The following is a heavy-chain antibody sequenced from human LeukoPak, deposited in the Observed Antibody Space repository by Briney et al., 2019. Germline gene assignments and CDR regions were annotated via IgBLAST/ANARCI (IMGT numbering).Heavy chain of an antibody. V-gene: IGHV1-46*01. CDR1: GYTFTSYY. D-gene: IGHD3-16*02. J-gene: IGHJ6*02. Sequence: AASVKVSCKASGYTFTSYYMHWVRQAPGQGLEWMGIINPSGGSTSYAQKFQGRVTMTRDTSTSTVYMELSSLRSEDTAVYYCALDGMITFGGVIGGMDVWGQGTTVTVSS. CDR2: INPSGGST. CDR3: ALDGMITFGGVIGGMDV.